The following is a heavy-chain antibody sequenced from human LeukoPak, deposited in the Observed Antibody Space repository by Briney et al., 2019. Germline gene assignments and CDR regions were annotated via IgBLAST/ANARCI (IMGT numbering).Heavy chain of an antibody. CDR3: ARADVLRYFDWLNPFDY. V-gene: IGHV1-18*01. CDR1: GYTFTSYG. CDR2: ISAYNGNT. D-gene: IGHD3-9*01. Sequence: GASVKVSCKASGYTFTSYGISWVRQAPGQGLEWMGWISAYNGNTNYAQKLQGRVTITTDTSTSTAYMELRSLRSDDTAVYYCARADVLRYFDWLNPFDYWGQGTLVSLSS. J-gene: IGHJ4*02.